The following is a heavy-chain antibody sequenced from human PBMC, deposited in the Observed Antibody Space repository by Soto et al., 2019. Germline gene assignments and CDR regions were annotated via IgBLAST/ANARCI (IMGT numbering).Heavy chain of an antibody. J-gene: IGHJ4*02. CDR1: GGYISSYY. V-gene: IGHV4-59*01. Sequence: PSETMSLTCTVSGGYISSYYWSWIRQPPGKGLEWIGYIYYSGSTNYNPSLKSRVTISVDTSKNQFSLKLSSVTAADTAVYYCATNNDSSGYYHAYWGQGTLVTVSS. CDR2: IYYSGST. CDR3: ATNNDSSGYYHAY. D-gene: IGHD3-22*01.